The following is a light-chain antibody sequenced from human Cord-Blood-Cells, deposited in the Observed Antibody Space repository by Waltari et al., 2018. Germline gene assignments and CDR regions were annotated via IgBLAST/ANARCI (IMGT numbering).Light chain of an antibody. CDR3: QQYGSSPPYS. J-gene: IGKJ2*03. Sequence: EIVLTQSPGTPSLSPGDRATLPCRASQSFSSSYLAWYQQKPGQAPRLLIYGASSRATGIPDRFSGSGSGTDFTLTISRLEPEDFAVYYCQQYGSSPPYSFGQGTKLEIK. CDR1: QSFSSSY. V-gene: IGKV3-20*01. CDR2: GAS.